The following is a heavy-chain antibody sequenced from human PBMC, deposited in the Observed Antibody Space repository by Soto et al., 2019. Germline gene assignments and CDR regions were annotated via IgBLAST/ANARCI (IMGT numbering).Heavy chain of an antibody. Sequence: EVQLVESGGGLVQPGGSLRLSCAASGFAFSNYWMHWVRQAPGKGLVWVSRINSDGSSTSYADSVRGRFTISRDNAKNALYLQMNSLRAEDTAVYYCARFRVDGDSVPWGQGTLVTVSS. CDR3: ARFRVDGDSVP. V-gene: IGHV3-74*01. CDR2: INSDGSST. D-gene: IGHD4-17*01. CDR1: GFAFSNYW. J-gene: IGHJ5*02.